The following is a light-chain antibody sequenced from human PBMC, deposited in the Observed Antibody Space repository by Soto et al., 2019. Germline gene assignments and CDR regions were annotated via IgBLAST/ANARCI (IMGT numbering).Light chain of an antibody. Sequence: VVVTQSPLSLPVTLGQPASISCRSSQSLLYSDGNTYMNWFHQRPGQSPRRLIYTVSNRDSGVPDRFSGSGSGTDFTLKISRVEAEDVGVYYCMQGTHWPLAFGGGTKVEIK. CDR2: TVS. V-gene: IGKV2-30*01. CDR1: QSLLYSDGNTY. J-gene: IGKJ4*01. CDR3: MQGTHWPLA.